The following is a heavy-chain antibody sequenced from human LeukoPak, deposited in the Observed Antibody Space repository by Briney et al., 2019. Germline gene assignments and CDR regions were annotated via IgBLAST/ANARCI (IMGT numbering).Heavy chain of an antibody. Sequence: PGGSLRLSCAASGFIFSSYGMHWVRQAPGKGLEWVAVIWFDGSKKYYADSVKGRITISRDDSKNTLYLQMNSLRAEDTAVYYCARRERWLQSQTQLWGQGTLVTVSS. J-gene: IGHJ4*02. D-gene: IGHD5-24*01. V-gene: IGHV3-33*01. CDR1: GFIFSSYG. CDR3: ARRERWLQSQTQL. CDR2: IWFDGSKK.